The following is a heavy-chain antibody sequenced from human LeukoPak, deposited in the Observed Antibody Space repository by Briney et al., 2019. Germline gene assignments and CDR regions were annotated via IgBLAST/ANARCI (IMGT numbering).Heavy chain of an antibody. CDR2: INHSGST. V-gene: IGHV4-34*01. CDR3: ARDGIAADGIAY. CDR1: GGSFSGYY. Sequence: SETLSLTCAVYGGSFSGYYWSWIRQPPGKGLEWIGEINHSGSTNYNPSLKSRVTISVDTSKNQFSLKLSSVTAADTAVYYCARDGIAADGIAYWGQGTLVTVSS. J-gene: IGHJ4*02. D-gene: IGHD6-13*01.